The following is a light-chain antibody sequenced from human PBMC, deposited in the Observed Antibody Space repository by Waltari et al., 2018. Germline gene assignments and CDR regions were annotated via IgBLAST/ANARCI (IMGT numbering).Light chain of an antibody. J-gene: IGLJ2*01. Sequence: QSALTQPASVSGSPGQSITISCTGTHSDVGIYDLVPWYQPFPGKAPKLIIYSVSNRSSGVSSRFSASKSGNTASLTISGLQAEDEANYYCCSYANSPRLIFGGGTKLTVL. CDR1: HSDVGIYDL. CDR2: SVS. CDR3: CSYANSPRLI. V-gene: IGLV2-23*02.